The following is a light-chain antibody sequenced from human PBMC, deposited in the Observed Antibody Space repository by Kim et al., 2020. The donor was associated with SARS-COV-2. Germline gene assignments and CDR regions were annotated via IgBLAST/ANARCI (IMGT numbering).Light chain of an antibody. CDR1: SLRSYY. CDR3: QSRDSGGNVV. Sequence: SSEQTQDPAVSVALGQTVRITCQGDSLRSYYATWYQQKPRQAPLLVIFGRNNRPSGIPDRFSGSTSGNTASLTISGAQAEDEADFYCQSRDSGGNVVFGGGTQLTVL. CDR2: GRN. V-gene: IGLV3-19*01. J-gene: IGLJ2*01.